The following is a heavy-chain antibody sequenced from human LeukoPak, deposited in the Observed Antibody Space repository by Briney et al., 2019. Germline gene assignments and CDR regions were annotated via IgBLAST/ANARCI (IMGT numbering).Heavy chain of an antibody. CDR3: AKLNYDILTGPRDY. V-gene: IGHV3-53*01. J-gene: IGHJ4*02. CDR2: IYSGGRT. D-gene: IGHD3-9*01. CDR1: GFTVSSNY. Sequence: GGSLRLSCAASGFTVSSNYMSWVRQAPGKGLEWVSVIYSGGRTYYADSVKGRFTISRDNSKNTLYLQMNSLRAEDTAVYYCAKLNYDILTGPRDYWGQGTLVTVSS.